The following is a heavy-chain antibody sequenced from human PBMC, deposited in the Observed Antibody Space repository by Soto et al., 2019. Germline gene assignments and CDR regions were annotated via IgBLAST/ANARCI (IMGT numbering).Heavy chain of an antibody. V-gene: IGHV4-31*03. CDR3: ARVYGFLEWLSHYYYYYYMDV. Sequence: SETLSLTCTVSGGSISSGGYYWSWIRQHPGKGLEWIGYIYYSGSTYYNPSLKSRVTISVDTSKNQFSLKLSSVTAADTAVYYCARVYGFLEWLSHYYYYYYMDVWGKGTTVTVSS. CDR1: GGSISSGGYY. J-gene: IGHJ6*03. CDR2: IYYSGST. D-gene: IGHD3-3*01.